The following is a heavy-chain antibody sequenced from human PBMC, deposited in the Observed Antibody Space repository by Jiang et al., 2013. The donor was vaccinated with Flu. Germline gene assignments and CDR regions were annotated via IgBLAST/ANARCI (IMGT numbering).Heavy chain of an antibody. CDR1: GYTFTSYY. D-gene: IGHD3-22*01. J-gene: IGHJ4*02. CDR2: INPSGGST. Sequence: GAEVKKPGASVKVSCKASGYTFTSYYMHWVRQAPGQGLEWMGIINPSGGSTSYAQKFQGRVTMTRDTSTNTVYMELSSLRSEDTAVYYCAREIVSVGYYDSSAYRYWGQGTLVTVSS. CDR3: AREIVSVGYYDSSAYRY. V-gene: IGHV1-46*01.